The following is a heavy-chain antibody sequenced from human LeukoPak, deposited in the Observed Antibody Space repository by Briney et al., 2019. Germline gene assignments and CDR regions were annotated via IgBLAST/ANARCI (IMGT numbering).Heavy chain of an antibody. J-gene: IGHJ4*02. CDR3: ARVRLADERAWAY. V-gene: IGHV1-2*02. D-gene: IGHD3-3*02. CDR1: GYTFSDFY. CDR2: ITPKSGDT. Sequence: ASVKVSCKASGYTFSDFYIHWVRQAPGQGLEYVGWITPKSGDTYSPQRFQGRVTMTRDASISTAYMELSSLRSDDTAVYFCARVRLADERAWAYWGQCTLVTVSS.